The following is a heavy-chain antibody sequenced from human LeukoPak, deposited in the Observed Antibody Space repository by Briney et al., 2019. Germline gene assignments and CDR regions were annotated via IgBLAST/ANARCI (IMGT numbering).Heavy chain of an antibody. CDR1: GFTFSNYG. CDR2: ISYGGSDK. D-gene: IGHD2-2*03. J-gene: IGHJ4*02. CDR3: VKDGYCTSTTCCPLHFNY. V-gene: IGHV3-30*18. Sequence: GGSLRLSCAASGFTFSNYGMHWVRQAPGKGLEWVAVISYGGSDKNYADSVKGRFTISRDNSKNTLYLQMNSLRPEDTAVYYCVKDGYCTSTTCCPLHFNYWGQGTLVTVSS.